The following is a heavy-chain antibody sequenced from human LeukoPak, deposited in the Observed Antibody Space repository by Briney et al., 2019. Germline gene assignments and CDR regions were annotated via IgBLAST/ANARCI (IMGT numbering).Heavy chain of an antibody. J-gene: IGHJ5*02. V-gene: IGHV4-59*01. Sequence: PSETLSLTCTVSGGSISSYYWSWIRQPPGKGLEWIGYIHYSGSTNYNPSLKSRVTISVDTSKDQFSLKLSSVTAADTAVYYCARVTVDYYDSSGYYYDWFDPWGQGTLVTVSS. D-gene: IGHD3-22*01. CDR2: IHYSGST. CDR3: ARVTVDYYDSSGYYYDWFDP. CDR1: GGSISSYY.